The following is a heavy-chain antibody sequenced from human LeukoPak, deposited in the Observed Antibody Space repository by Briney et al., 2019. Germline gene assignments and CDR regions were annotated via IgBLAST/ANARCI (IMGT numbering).Heavy chain of an antibody. V-gene: IGHV4-61*02. Sequence: PSETLSLTCTVSGGSISIGSYYWNWIRQPAGKGLEWIGRIYASRSTNYNPSLKSRVTMSVDTSKNQFSLKLNSVTAADTAVYYCARGRSGSHLGDYWGQGTLVTVSS. CDR2: IYASRST. CDR3: ARGRSGSHLGDY. J-gene: IGHJ4*02. CDR1: GGSISIGSYY. D-gene: IGHD1-26*01.